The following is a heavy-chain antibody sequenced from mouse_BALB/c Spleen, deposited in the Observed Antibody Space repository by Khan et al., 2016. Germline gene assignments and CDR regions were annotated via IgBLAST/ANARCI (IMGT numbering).Heavy chain of an antibody. CDR1: GFTFNTYA. J-gene: IGHJ1*01. CDR3: VKHYYGSNWYCDV. Sequence: EVQLVESGGGLVQPKGSLKLSCAASGFTFNTYAMNWVRQAPGKGLEWVARIRSKSNNYATYYADSVKDRFTISRDASQSMLYLQMNNLKTADAVMYYCVKHYYGSNWYCDVWGAGTTVTVSS. D-gene: IGHD1-1*01. CDR2: IRSKSNNYAT. V-gene: IGHV10-1*02.